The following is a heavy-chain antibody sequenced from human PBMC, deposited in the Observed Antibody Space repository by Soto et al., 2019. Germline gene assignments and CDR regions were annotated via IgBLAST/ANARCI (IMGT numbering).Heavy chain of an antibody. CDR3: AREFGCSGGSCYSNWFDP. J-gene: IGHJ5*02. Sequence: SETLSLTCTVSGGSISSYYWSWIRQPPGKGLEWIGYIYYSGSTNYNPSLKSRVTISVDTSKNQFSLKLSSVTAADTAVYYCAREFGCSGGSCYSNWFDPWGQGTLVTVSS. CDR1: GGSISSYY. D-gene: IGHD2-15*01. CDR2: IYYSGST. V-gene: IGHV4-59*01.